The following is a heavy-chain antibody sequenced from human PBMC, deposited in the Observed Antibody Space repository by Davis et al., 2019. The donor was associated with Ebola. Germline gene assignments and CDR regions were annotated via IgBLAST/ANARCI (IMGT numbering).Heavy chain of an antibody. Sequence: PGGSLRLSCAASGISFSNYGMFWVRQAPGKVMEWVAVISPDGSDKNYADSGKGRFTISRDNSKNTLDLQMNSLRPEDTAMYYCVKTRSNWWNDALEIWGRGTMVIVSS. CDR3: VKTRSNWWNDALEI. CDR1: GISFSNYG. D-gene: IGHD2-8*02. CDR2: ISPDGSDK. J-gene: IGHJ3*02. V-gene: IGHV3-30*18.